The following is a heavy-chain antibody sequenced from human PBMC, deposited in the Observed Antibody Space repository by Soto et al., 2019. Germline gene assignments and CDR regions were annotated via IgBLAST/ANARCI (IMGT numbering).Heavy chain of an antibody. CDR2: IIGSGGST. D-gene: IGHD2-15*01. Sequence: LGSASSRLQFRISAMGVSRKNKGKGLERVSAIIGSGGSTYYADSVKGRFTISRDNSKNTLYLQMNSLRAEDTAVYFCANQGVYCSGGSFYHYWGHGTSVT. V-gene: IGHV3-23*01. CDR1: RLQFRISA. J-gene: IGHJ4*01. CDR3: ANQGVYCSGGSFYHY.